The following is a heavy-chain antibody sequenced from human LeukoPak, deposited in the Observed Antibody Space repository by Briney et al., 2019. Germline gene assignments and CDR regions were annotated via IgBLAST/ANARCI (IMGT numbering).Heavy chain of an antibody. CDR3: ARVVVFGVVSSDYYYYYMDV. V-gene: IGHV4-4*07. CDR2: IYTSGST. J-gene: IGHJ6*03. CDR1: GGSISGYY. Sequence: TSETLSLTCTVSGGSISGYYWSWIRKPAGKGLEWIGRIYTSGSTNYNPSLKSRVIMSVDTSKNQFSLKVSSVTAADTAVYYCARVVVFGVVSSDYYYYYMDVWGKGTTVTVSS. D-gene: IGHD3-3*01.